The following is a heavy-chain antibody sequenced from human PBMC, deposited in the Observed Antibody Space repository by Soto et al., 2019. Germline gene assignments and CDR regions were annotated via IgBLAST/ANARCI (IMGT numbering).Heavy chain of an antibody. CDR1: GGTFSTNA. CDR2: ITPLFGTA. J-gene: IGHJ2*01. D-gene: IGHD6-19*01. Sequence: QVQLVQSGAEVKKPGSSVKVSCKASGGTFSTNAISWVRQAPGQGLEWMGGITPLFGTANYAQKFQGRVTITAVESMTTAYMELSSLRSEDTAVYYCAQTLGLAVAGPGRFDLWGRGTLITVSS. CDR3: AQTLGLAVAGPGRFDL. V-gene: IGHV1-69*12.